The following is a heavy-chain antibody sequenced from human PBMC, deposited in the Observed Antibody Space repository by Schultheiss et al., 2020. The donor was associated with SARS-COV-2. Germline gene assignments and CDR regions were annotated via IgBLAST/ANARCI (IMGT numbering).Heavy chain of an antibody. J-gene: IGHJ4*02. CDR3: AREAAMVPHEDH. D-gene: IGHD5-18*01. CDR1: GGSISSYY. Sequence: SETLSLTCTVSGGSISSYYWSWIRQHPGKGLEWIGYIYYSGSTNYNPSLKSRVTLSVDTSKNQFSLKLSSVTAADTAVYYCAREAAMVPHEDHWGQGTLVTVSS. V-gene: IGHV4-59*01. CDR2: IYYSGST.